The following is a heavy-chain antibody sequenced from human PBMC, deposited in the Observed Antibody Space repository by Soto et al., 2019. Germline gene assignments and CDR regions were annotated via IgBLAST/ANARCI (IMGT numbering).Heavy chain of an antibody. D-gene: IGHD3-16*01. V-gene: IGHV3-33*06. CDR2: IWYDGSNK. CDR1: GFTFSSYG. CDR3: AKDPGVHDYVWGSYFVDY. Sequence: PGGSLRLSCAASGFTFSSYGMHWVRQAPGKGLEWVAVIWYDGSNKYYADSVKGRFTISRDNSKNTLYLQMNSLRAEDTAVYYCAKDPGVHDYVWGSYFVDYWGQGTLVTSPQ. J-gene: IGHJ4*02.